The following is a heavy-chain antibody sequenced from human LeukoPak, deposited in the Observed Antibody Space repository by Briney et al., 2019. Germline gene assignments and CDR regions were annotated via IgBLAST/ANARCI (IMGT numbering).Heavy chain of an antibody. CDR1: GGSISSGDYY. Sequence: PSQTLSLTCTVSGGSISSGDYYWSWIRQPPGKGLEWIGYIYYSGSTYYNPSLKSRVTISVDTSKNQFSLKLSSVTAADTAVYYCAREGFRYYYDSSGYDYRGQGTLVTVSS. CDR3: AREGFRYYYDSSGYDY. V-gene: IGHV4-30-4*08. J-gene: IGHJ4*02. D-gene: IGHD3-22*01. CDR2: IYYSGST.